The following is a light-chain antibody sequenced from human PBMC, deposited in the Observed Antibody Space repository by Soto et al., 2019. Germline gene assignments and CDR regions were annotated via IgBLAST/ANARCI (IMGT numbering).Light chain of an antibody. CDR1: QSVSSN. Sequence: EIVMTQSPATLSESPGERATLSCRASQSVSSNLAWYQQKPGQAPRLLIYGASTRATGIPARFSGSGSGTEFTLTISSLQSEDFAVYYCQQYNNWLTWTFGQGTKVEIK. CDR2: GAS. V-gene: IGKV3-15*01. J-gene: IGKJ1*01. CDR3: QQYNNWLTWT.